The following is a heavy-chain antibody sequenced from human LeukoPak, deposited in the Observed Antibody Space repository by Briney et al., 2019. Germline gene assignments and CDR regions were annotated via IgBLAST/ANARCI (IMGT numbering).Heavy chain of an antibody. D-gene: IGHD3-22*01. CDR1: GYTFTSYD. V-gene: IGHV1-8*01. J-gene: IGHJ6*02. CDR2: MNPNSGNT. CDR3: ARLDSSGYYYYYGMDV. Sequence: APVKVSCKASGYTFTSYDINWVRQATGQGLEWMGWMNPNSGNTGYAQKFQGRVTMTRNTSISTAYMELSSLRSEDTAVYYCARLDSSGYYYYYGMDVWGQGTTVTVSS.